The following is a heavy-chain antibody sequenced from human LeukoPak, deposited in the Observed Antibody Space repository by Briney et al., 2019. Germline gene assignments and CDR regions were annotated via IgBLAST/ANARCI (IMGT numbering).Heavy chain of an antibody. J-gene: IGHJ4*02. CDR1: GFTFLSYS. V-gene: IGHV3-21*04. CDR2: ISSTSSSYI. D-gene: IGHD6-19*01. CDR3: ARVLGYSTGWYYFDH. Sequence: GGSLRLSCAASGFTFLSYSMNWVRQAPGKGLEWVSSISSTSSSYIYYADSVKGRFTISRDNAKNSLYLQMNSLRVEDTAVYYCARVLGYSTGWYYFDHWGQGTLVTVSS.